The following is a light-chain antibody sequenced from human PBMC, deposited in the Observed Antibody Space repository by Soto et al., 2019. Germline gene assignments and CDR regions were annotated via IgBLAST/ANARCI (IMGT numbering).Light chain of an antibody. Sequence: QSVLAQPASVSDSPGQSITISCTGTSSDVGSYNLVSWYQQYPGKAPKLMIYEGSKRPSGVSNRFSGSKSGSTASLTISGLQAEDEADYYCCSYAGSNTYVFGTGTKVTVL. V-gene: IGLV2-23*01. CDR3: CSYAGSNTYV. CDR2: EGS. CDR1: SSDVGSYNL. J-gene: IGLJ1*01.